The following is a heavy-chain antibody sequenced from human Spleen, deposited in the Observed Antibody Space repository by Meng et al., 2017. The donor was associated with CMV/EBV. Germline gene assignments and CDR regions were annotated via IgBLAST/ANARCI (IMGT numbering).Heavy chain of an antibody. CDR2: ISAYNGNT. Sequence: ASVKVSCKASGGTFSSYAISWERQAPGQGLEWMGWISAYNGNTNYAQNLQGRVTMTTDTSTSTAYMELRSLRSDDTAVYYCARVPGSRYYFDYWGQGTLVTVSS. D-gene: IGHD2-15*01. V-gene: IGHV1-18*01. J-gene: IGHJ4*02. CDR1: GGTFSSYA. CDR3: ARVPGSRYYFDY.